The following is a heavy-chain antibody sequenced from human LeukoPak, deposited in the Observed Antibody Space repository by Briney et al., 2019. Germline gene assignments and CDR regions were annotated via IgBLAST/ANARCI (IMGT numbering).Heavy chain of an antibody. CDR3: ARGGGYYPIDY. V-gene: IGHV3-53*01. D-gene: IGHD2-15*01. CDR1: GFTVNSNY. J-gene: IGHJ4*02. Sequence: GGSLRPSCAASGFTVNSNYMNWVRQAPGKGLEWVSVLYSDGRTYYADSVKGRFTISRDTSKNTLYLQVNSLRAEDTAVYYCARGGGYYPIDYWGQGTLVTVSS. CDR2: LYSDGRT.